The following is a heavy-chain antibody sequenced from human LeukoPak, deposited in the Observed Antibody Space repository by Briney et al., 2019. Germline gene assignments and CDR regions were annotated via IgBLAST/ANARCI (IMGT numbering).Heavy chain of an antibody. Sequence: ASVKVSCKASGYTFTSYGISWVRQAPGQGLEWMGWISAYNGNTNYAQKLQGRVTMTTDTSTSTAYMELRSLRSDDTAVYYCARGLGSSGAAPSDAFGIWGQGAMVTVSS. CDR3: ARGLGSSGAAPSDAFGI. V-gene: IGHV1-18*01. CDR1: GYTFTSYG. J-gene: IGHJ3*02. CDR2: ISAYNGNT. D-gene: IGHD3-22*01.